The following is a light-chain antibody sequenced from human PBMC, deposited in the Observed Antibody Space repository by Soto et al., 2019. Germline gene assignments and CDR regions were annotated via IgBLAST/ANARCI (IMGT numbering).Light chain of an antibody. Sequence: QSVLAQPPSVSGAPGQRVTISCTGSSSNIGAGYDVHWYQQLPGTAPKLLIYGNSNRPSGVPDRFSGSKSGTSASLAITGLQAEDYADYYCQSYDSSLSSLYVFGTGTKVPVL. J-gene: IGLJ1*01. CDR1: SSNIGAGYD. V-gene: IGLV1-40*01. CDR3: QSYDSSLSSLYV. CDR2: GNS.